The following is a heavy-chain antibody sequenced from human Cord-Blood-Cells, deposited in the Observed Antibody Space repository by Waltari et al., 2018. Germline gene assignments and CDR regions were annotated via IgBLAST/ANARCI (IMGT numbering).Heavy chain of an antibody. CDR1: GGSFSGYY. CDR3: ARGPTWGSHFDY. Sequence: QVQLQQWGAGLLKPSETLSLTCAVYGGSFSGYYWSWIRQPPGKGLEWIGEINHSGSTNYNPSLSSRVTISVDTSKNQFALKLSSVTAADTAVYYCARGPTWGSHFDYWGQGTLVTVSS. V-gene: IGHV4-34*01. D-gene: IGHD7-27*01. J-gene: IGHJ4*02. CDR2: INHSGST.